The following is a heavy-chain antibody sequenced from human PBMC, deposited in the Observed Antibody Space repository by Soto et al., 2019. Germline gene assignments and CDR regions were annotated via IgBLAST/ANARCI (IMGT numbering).Heavy chain of an antibody. D-gene: IGHD6-13*01. J-gene: IGHJ4*02. CDR3: ARDIAESAPMHGFDY. Sequence: PSETLSLTCTVSGGSFSSYFWSWIRQPPGKGLEWIGYIYYTGSTNYNPSLKSRVTISVDTSKKQFSLKLSSVTAADTAIYYCARDIAESAPMHGFDYWGQGTLVTVSS. CDR2: IYYTGST. CDR1: GGSFSSYF. V-gene: IGHV4-59*01.